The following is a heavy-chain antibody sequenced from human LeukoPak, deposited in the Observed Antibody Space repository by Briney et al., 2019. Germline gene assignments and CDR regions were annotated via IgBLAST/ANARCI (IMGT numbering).Heavy chain of an antibody. D-gene: IGHD3-22*01. Sequence: PSETLSLTCTVSGGSISSYYWSWIRQPPGKGLEWIGYIYYSGSTNYNPSLKSRVTISVDRSKNQFSLKLSSVTAADTAVYYCAGLHYYDSSGYDPYWYFDLWGRGTLVTVSS. CDR3: AGLHYYDSSGYDPYWYFDL. V-gene: IGHV4-59*01. J-gene: IGHJ2*01. CDR2: IYYSGST. CDR1: GGSISSYY.